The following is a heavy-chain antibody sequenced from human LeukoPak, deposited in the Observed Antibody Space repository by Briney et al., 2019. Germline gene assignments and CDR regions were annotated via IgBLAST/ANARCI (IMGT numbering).Heavy chain of an antibody. J-gene: IGHJ4*02. V-gene: IGHV3-23*01. D-gene: IGHD4-17*01. CDR1: GFIFGDYA. CDR2: ISGSGGST. CDR3: AKDPRPLTTVTTSDFDY. Sequence: GGSLRLSCAASGFIFGDYAMHWVRQAPGKGLEWVSAISGSGGSTYYADSVKGRFTISRDNSKNTLYLQMNSLRAEDTAVYYCAKDPRPLTTVTTSDFDYWGQGTLVTVSS.